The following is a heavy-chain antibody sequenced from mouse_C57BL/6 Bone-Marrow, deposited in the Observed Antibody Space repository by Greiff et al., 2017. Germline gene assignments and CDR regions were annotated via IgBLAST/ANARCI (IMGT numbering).Heavy chain of an antibody. CDR3: SRQSTIPTSKDY. D-gene: IGHD2-12*01. Sequence: EVQRVESGGGLVQPGESLKLSCESNEYEFPSHDMSWVRKTPEKRLELVAAINSDGGSTYYPDTMERRFIISRDNTKKTLYLQMSSLRSEDTALYYCSRQSTIPTSKDYWGQGTTLTVSS. V-gene: IGHV5-2*01. CDR2: INSDGGST. J-gene: IGHJ2*01. CDR1: EYEFPSHD.